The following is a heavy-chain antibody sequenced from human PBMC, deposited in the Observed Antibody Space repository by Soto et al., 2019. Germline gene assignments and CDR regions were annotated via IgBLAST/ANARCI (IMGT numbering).Heavy chain of an antibody. D-gene: IGHD4-17*01. CDR1: GFSFSSYY. J-gene: IGHJ4*02. V-gene: IGHV3-74*01. CDR2: IHSDGSTA. Sequence: EVQLVESGGAVVQPGESLRLSCAASGFSFSSYYMHWVRQVPGKGLVWVSRIHSDGSTATYADSVRGRFAISRDNTKNTLYLEMNSLRAEDTAVYFCATTYGSNTHFRNWGQGTLVTVST. CDR3: ATTYGSNTHFRN.